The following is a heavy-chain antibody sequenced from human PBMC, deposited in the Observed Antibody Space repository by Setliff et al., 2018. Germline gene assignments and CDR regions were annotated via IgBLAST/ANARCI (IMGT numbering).Heavy chain of an antibody. CDR2: SNHGGST. Sequence: SETLSLTCSVSGESFSNNYWSWIRQTPGKGLEWIGESNHGGSTTYHPSLKSRLTMSVDTSKNQFSLKLTSVTAADTAVYYCARGKQQLDDWGQGTLVTVSS. CDR1: GESFSNNY. D-gene: IGHD6-13*01. V-gene: IGHV4-34*01. J-gene: IGHJ4*02. CDR3: ARGKQQLDD.